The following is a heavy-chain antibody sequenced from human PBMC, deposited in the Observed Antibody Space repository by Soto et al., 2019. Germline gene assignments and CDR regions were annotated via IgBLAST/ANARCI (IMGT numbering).Heavy chain of an antibody. CDR3: ARVGIVVVPAATSHPATYDY. Sequence: ASVKVSCKASGYTFTSYGISWVRQAPGQGLEWMGWISAYNGNTNYAQKLQGRVTMTTDTSTSTAYMELRSLRSDDTAVYYCARVGIVVVPAATSHPATYDYWGKGTLVTVSS. CDR1: GYTFTSYG. V-gene: IGHV1-18*04. J-gene: IGHJ4*02. CDR2: ISAYNGNT. D-gene: IGHD2-2*01.